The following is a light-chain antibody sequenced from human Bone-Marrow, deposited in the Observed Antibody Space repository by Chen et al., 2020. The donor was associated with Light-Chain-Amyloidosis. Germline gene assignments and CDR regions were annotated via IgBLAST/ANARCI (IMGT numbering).Light chain of an antibody. Sequence: QIVVTQEPSFSVSAGGTVTLTCGLTVGSVSTNNYPSWYRQIPVQAPRTILYNTDSRSSGVPERFSGAILGNKAALTITGAEADDESDYYCLLYMNSGIWLCGGGTRLTVL. CDR3: LLYMNSGIWL. CDR1: VGSVSTNNY. J-gene: IGLJ3*02. V-gene: IGLV8-61*01. CDR2: NTD.